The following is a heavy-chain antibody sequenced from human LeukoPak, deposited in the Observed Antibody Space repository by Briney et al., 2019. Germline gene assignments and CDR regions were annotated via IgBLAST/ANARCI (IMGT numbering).Heavy chain of an antibody. Sequence: PSETLSLTCTVSGGSISSYYWSWIRQPPGKGLEWIGEINHSGSTNYNPSLKSRVTISVDTSKNQFSLKLSSVTAADTAVYYCARRTITMIGTDRGFDYWGQGTLVTVSS. D-gene: IGHD3-22*01. CDR3: ARRTITMIGTDRGFDY. CDR2: INHSGST. V-gene: IGHV4-34*01. J-gene: IGHJ4*02. CDR1: GGSISSYY.